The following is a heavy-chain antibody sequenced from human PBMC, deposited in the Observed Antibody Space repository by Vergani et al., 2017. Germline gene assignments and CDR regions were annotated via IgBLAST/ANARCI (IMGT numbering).Heavy chain of an antibody. CDR1: GFTFSAYY. D-gene: IGHD3-3*01. V-gene: IGHV3-11*04. CDR2: ISSIGSTI. J-gene: IGHJ6*02. CDR3: AREGRSGGMDV. Sequence: VKLVESGGGLVQPGRSLRLSCAASGFTFSAYYMSWIRQAPGKGLEWVSYISSIGSTIYYADSVKGRFTISRDNAKNSLYLQMNSLRAEDTAVYYCAREGRSGGMDVWGQGTTVTVSS.